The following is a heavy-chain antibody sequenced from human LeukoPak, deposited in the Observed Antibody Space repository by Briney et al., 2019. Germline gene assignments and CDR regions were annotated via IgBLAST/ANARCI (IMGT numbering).Heavy chain of an antibody. Sequence: GASVKVSCKASGGTFSSYAISWVRQAPGQGLEWMGRIIPILGIANYAQKFQGRVTITADESTSTAYMELSSLRSEDTAVYYCARGQHLAYYYGSGSYGDWFDPWGQGTLVTVSS. CDR1: GGTFSSYA. J-gene: IGHJ5*02. V-gene: IGHV1-69*04. D-gene: IGHD3-10*01. CDR2: IIPILGIA. CDR3: ARGQHLAYYYGSGSYGDWFDP.